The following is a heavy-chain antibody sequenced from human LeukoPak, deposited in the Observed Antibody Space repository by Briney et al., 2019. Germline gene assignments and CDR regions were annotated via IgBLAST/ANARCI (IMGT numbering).Heavy chain of an antibody. CDR3: ARVKGVVTAILDY. CDR2: IFHSGST. Sequence: SGTLSLTCGVSGGSISSSYWWSWVRQPPGKGREWIGEIFHSGSTNYNPSLKSRVTFSVDTSQHQFSLKLISVPAADTAVYYCARVKGVVTAILDYWGQGTLVTVSS. J-gene: IGHJ4*02. D-gene: IGHD2-21*02. CDR1: GGSISSSYW. V-gene: IGHV4-4*02.